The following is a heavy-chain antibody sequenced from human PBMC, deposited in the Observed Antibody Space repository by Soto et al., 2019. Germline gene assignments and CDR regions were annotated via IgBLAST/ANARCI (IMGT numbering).Heavy chain of an antibody. D-gene: IGHD3-16*01. J-gene: IGHJ6*02. CDR2: ISSSGSTI. CDR3: ASWAGDGYNYHGMDV. Sequence: GSLILSCAASGFTFSSYEMNWVRQAPGKGLEWVSYISSSGSTIYYADSVKGRFTISRDNAKNSLYLQMNSLRAEDTAVYYCASWAGDGYNYHGMDVWGQGTTVTVSS. CDR1: GFTFSSYE. V-gene: IGHV3-48*03.